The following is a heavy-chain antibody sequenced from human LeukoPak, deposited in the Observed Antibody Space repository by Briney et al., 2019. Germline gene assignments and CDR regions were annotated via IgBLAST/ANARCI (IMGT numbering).Heavy chain of an antibody. D-gene: IGHD3-10*01. Sequence: ASVKVSCKASGYTFTGYYMHWVRQAPGRGLEWMGWINPNSGGTNYAQKFQGRVTMTRDTSISTAYMELSRLGSDDTAVYYCARAIDYYGSGSYYNPLDYWGQGTLVTVSS. V-gene: IGHV1-2*02. CDR3: ARAIDYYGSGSYYNPLDY. J-gene: IGHJ4*02. CDR1: GYTFTGYY. CDR2: INPNSGGT.